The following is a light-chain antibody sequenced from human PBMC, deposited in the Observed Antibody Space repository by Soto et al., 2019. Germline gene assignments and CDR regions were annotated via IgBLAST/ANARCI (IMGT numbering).Light chain of an antibody. V-gene: IGKV1-5*03. CDR2: KAS. CDR3: QQYNGYGR. CDR1: QNINSW. Sequence: DIQMTQSPSTLSASVGDRVTITCRASQNINSWLAWYQQKPGKAPKLLIHKASSLQSGVPSRFSGSGSGTEFTLTISILDPDDFATYYCQQYNGYGRFGQGTKVEIK. J-gene: IGKJ1*01.